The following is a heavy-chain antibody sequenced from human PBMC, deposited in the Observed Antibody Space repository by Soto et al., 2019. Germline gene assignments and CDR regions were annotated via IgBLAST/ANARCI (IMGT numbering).Heavy chain of an antibody. Sequence: SETLSLTCTVSGGSISNYYWNWIRQPPGKGLEWIGYIYYSGSTNYNPSLKSRVTISVDTSKNQFSLKLSSVTAADTAVYYCARDRDGYNLVFDYWGQGTLVTVSS. D-gene: IGHD5-12*01. CDR1: GGSISNYY. V-gene: IGHV4-59*01. J-gene: IGHJ4*02. CDR2: IYYSGST. CDR3: ARDRDGYNLVFDY.